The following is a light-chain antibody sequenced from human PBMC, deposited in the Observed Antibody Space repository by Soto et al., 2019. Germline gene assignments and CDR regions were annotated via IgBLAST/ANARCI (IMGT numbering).Light chain of an antibody. Sequence: EIVLTQSPGTLSLSPGERATLSCRASQSVSSSYLAWYQQKPGQAPRLLIYGASSRATGIPDRFSGSGSGKDFTLTISRLEPGDFAVYYCQQYGSSRGYTFGQGTKLEIK. CDR1: QSVSSSY. J-gene: IGKJ2*01. CDR2: GAS. CDR3: QQYGSSRGYT. V-gene: IGKV3-20*01.